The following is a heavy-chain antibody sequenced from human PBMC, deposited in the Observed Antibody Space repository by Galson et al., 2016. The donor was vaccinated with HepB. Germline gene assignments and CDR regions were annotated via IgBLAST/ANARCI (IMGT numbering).Heavy chain of an antibody. CDR1: GFTFDDYA. CDR2: ISWNSGSI. D-gene: IGHD6-19*01. Sequence: SLRLSCAASGFTFDDYAMHWVRQAPGKGLEWVSGISWNSGSIEYADSVKGRFTTSRDNAKNSLYLQMNSLRGEDTALYYCVKDTGVAVAGHDLDYPSFDYWGQGTLVTVSS. J-gene: IGHJ4*02. V-gene: IGHV3-9*01. CDR3: VKDTGVAVAGHDLDYPSFDY.